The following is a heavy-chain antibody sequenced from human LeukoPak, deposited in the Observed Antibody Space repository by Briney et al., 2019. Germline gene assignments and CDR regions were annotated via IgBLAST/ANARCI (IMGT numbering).Heavy chain of an antibody. D-gene: IGHD5-12*01. Sequence: GGSLRLSCSASGFTFSSYWMSWVRQPPGKGREWVANIKQDGSEKYYVDSVKGRFTISRDNAKNSLYLQMNSLRAEDTAVYYCARENSGYDLDYWGQGTLVTVSS. V-gene: IGHV3-7*01. CDR2: IKQDGSEK. J-gene: IGHJ4*02. CDR3: ARENSGYDLDY. CDR1: GFTFSSYW.